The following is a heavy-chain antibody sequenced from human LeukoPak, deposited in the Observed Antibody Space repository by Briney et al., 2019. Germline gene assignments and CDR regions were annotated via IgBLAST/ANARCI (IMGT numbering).Heavy chain of an antibody. CDR2: INPNSGGT. Sequence: AASVKVSCKASGYTFTGYYMHWVRQAPGQGLEWMGWINPNSGGTNYAQKFQGRVTMTRDTSISTAYMELSRLRSDDTAVYYCATRIAAAGTQVPPWGQGTLVTVSS. CDR3: ATRIAAAGTQVPP. CDR1: GYTFTGYY. V-gene: IGHV1-2*02. D-gene: IGHD6-13*01. J-gene: IGHJ5*02.